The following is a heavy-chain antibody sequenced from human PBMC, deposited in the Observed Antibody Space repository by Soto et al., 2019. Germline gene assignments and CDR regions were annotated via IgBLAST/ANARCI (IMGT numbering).Heavy chain of an antibody. V-gene: IGHV3-21*01. CDR1: GFTFSSYS. D-gene: IGHD6-13*01. J-gene: IGHJ5*02. Sequence: PGGSLRLSCAASGFTFSSYSMNWVRQAPGKGLEWVSSISSSSSYIYYADSVKGRFTISRDNAKNSLYLQMNSLRAEDTAVYYCAGASSWYDNWFDPWGQGTLVTVSS. CDR3: AGASSWYDNWFDP. CDR2: ISSSSSYI.